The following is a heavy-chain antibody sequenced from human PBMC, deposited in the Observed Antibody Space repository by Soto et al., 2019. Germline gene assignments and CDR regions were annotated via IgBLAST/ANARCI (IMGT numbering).Heavy chain of an antibody. D-gene: IGHD2-15*01. J-gene: IGHJ4*02. CDR1: GFTFSSYG. CDR3: AKVGGNPFDY. V-gene: IGHV3-30*18. Sequence: GGSLRLSCAASGFTFSSYGMHWVRQAPGKGLEWVAVISYDGSNKYYADSVKGRFTISRDNSKNALYLQVNSLRAEDTAVYYCAKVGGNPFDYWGQGTLVTVSS. CDR2: ISYDGSNK.